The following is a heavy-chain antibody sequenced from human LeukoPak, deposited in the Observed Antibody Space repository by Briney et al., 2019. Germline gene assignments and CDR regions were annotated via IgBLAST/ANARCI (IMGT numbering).Heavy chain of an antibody. CDR1: GFTFSSYG. CDR2: IWYDGSNK. CDR3: ARGVNYDILTGYHPFDY. Sequence: GRSLRLSCAASGFTFSSYGMHWVRQAPGKGLEWVAVIWYDGSNKYYADSVKGRFTISRDNSKNTLYLQMNSLRAEDTAVYYCARGVNYDILTGYHPFDYWGQGTLVTVSS. V-gene: IGHV3-33*01. D-gene: IGHD3-9*01. J-gene: IGHJ4*02.